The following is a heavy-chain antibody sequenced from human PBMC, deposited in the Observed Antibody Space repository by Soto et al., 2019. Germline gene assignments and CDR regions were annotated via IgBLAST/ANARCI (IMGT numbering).Heavy chain of an antibody. CDR1: GFTFSTYN. CDR3: ARGEVAANYYYYYMDV. D-gene: IGHD2-15*01. V-gene: IGHV3-48*01. Sequence: GGSLRLSCAASGFTFSTYNMNWVRQAPGKGLEWVSYITSSSSTIYYADSVKGRFTISRDNAKNSLYLQMNSLRVEDTAVYYCARGEVAANYYYYYMDVWGKGTPVTVSS. J-gene: IGHJ6*03. CDR2: ITSSSSTI.